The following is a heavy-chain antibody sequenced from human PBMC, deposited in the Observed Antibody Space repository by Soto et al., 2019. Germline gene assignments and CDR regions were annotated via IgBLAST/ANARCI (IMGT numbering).Heavy chain of an antibody. J-gene: IGHJ4*02. V-gene: IGHV1-2*04. D-gene: IGHD3-22*01. CDR3: ARAYYYDSSGYTGY. CDR2: INPNSGGT. CDR1: GYTFTGYY. Sequence: ASVKVSCKASGYTFTGYYMHWVRQAPGQGLEWMGWINPNSGGTNYAQKFQGWVTMTRDTSISTAYMELSRLRSDDTAVYYCARAYYYDSSGYTGYWGQGTLVTVSS.